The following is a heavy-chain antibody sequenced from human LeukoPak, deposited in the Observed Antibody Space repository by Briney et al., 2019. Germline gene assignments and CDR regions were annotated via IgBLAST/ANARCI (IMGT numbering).Heavy chain of an antibody. CDR3: ARCISMVRGVIRPPDY. CDR1: GGSISSSPYY. J-gene: IGHJ4*02. Sequence: SETLSLTCTVSGGSISSSPYYWGWIRRPPGKGLEWIGSIYYSGSAYYNPSLKSRLTISVDTSKNQFSLKLSSVTAADTAVYYCARCISMVRGVIRPPDYWGQGTLVTVSS. V-gene: IGHV4-39*01. CDR2: IYYSGSA. D-gene: IGHD3-10*01.